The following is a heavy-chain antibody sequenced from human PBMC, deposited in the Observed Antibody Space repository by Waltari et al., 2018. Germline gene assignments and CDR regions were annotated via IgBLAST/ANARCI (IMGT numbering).Heavy chain of an antibody. Sequence: QVQLQESGPGLVKPSETLSLTCTVSGGPISSYYWSWIRQPPGKGLEWIGYIYYSGSTNYNPSLKSRVTISVDTSKNQFSLKLSSVTAADTAVYYCARRGYSYGEYYFDYWGQGTLVTVSS. CDR3: ARRGYSYGEYYFDY. D-gene: IGHD5-18*01. CDR1: GGPISSYY. J-gene: IGHJ4*02. CDR2: IYYSGST. V-gene: IGHV4-59*01.